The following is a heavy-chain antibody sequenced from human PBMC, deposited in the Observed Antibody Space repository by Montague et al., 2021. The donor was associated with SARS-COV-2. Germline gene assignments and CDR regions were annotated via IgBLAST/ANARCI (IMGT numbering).Heavy chain of an antibody. CDR2: TYYRSKWSN. CDR3: TRAVRGVQDY. J-gene: IGHJ4*02. V-gene: IGHV6-1*01. D-gene: IGHD3-10*01. Sequence: CAISGDSVSSNSVSWNWIRQSPSRGLEWLGRTYYRSKWSNEYALSAKSRITITPDTSKNQLSLQLTSVTPEDTAVYYCTRAVRGVQDYWGQGSLVTVSS. CDR1: GDSVSSNSVS.